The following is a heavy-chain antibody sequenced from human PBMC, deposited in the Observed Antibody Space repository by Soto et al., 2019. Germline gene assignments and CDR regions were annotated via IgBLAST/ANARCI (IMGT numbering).Heavy chain of an antibody. CDR1: GYTFTGYY. D-gene: IGHD7-27*01. CDR2: INHNSGGT. V-gene: IGHV1-2*04. J-gene: IGHJ2*01. CDR3: ARTSLGHSYWYFDL. Sequence: QVQLVQSGAEVKKPGASVKVSCKAAGYTFTGYYIHWVRQAPGHGLEWMGWINHNSGGTNYAQKFQGWVTMTRDTSISTAYMELSRLRSDDTAVYYCARTSLGHSYWYFDLWGRGTLVTVSS.